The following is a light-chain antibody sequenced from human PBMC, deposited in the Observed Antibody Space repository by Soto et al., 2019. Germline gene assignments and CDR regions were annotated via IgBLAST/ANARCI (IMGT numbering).Light chain of an antibody. Sequence: QSVLTQSPSASASLGASVKLTCTLSSGLSSYAIAWHQQQPEKGPRYLMKLNSDGSHSKGDGIPDRFSGSSSGAERYLTISSLQSEDEADYYCQTWGTGPYVFGTGTKVTVL. V-gene: IGLV4-69*01. CDR3: QTWGTGPYV. CDR2: LNSDGSH. CDR1: SGLSSYA. J-gene: IGLJ1*01.